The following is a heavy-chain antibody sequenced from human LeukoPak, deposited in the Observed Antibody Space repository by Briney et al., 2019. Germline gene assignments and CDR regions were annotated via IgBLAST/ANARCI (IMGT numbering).Heavy chain of an antibody. Sequence: PGGSLNLSCAASGFTFSDYYMSWIRQAPGKGLEWVSYISGSGHYTYSADSVKGRFTISRDNGRNSVILQMNSLRAEDTAVYYCARGGMNAVTTAVDYWGQGIQVIVSS. J-gene: IGHJ4*02. CDR3: ARGGMNAVTTAVDY. CDR2: ISGSGHYT. V-gene: IGHV3-11*05. CDR1: GFTFSDYY. D-gene: IGHD4-17*01.